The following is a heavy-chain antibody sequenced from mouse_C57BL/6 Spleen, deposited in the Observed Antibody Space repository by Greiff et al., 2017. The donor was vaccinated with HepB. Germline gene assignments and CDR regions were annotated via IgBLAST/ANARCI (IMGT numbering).Heavy chain of an antibody. V-gene: IGHV1-42*01. CDR2: INPSTGGT. Sequence: VQLQQSGPELVKPGASVKISCKASGYSFTGYYMNWVKQSPEKSLEWIGEINPSTGGTTYNQKFKAKATLTVDKSSSTAYMQLKSLTSEDSAVYYCARGGPSPHYFGYWGQGTTLTVSS. J-gene: IGHJ2*01. CDR3: ARGGPSPHYFGY. D-gene: IGHD1-1*02. CDR1: GYSFTGYY.